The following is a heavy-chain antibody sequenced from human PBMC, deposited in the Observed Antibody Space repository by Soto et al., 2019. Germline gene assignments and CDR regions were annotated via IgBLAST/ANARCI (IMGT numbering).Heavy chain of an antibody. V-gene: IGHV3-23*01. J-gene: IGHJ4*02. CDR1: GFTFSSYG. D-gene: IGHD6-19*01. CDR2: ISGSGGST. Sequence: GGFLRLSCAASGFTFSSYGRRWVRQAPGKGLEWVSAISGSGGSTYYADSVKGRFTISRDNSKNTLYLQMNSLRAEDTAVYYCAKALYSSGWSTPFDYWGQGTLVTVSS. CDR3: AKALYSSGWSTPFDY.